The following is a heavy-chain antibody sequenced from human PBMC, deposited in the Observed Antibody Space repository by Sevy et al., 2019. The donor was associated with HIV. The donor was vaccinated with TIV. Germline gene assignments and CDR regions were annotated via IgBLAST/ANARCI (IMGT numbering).Heavy chain of an antibody. V-gene: IGHV3-23*01. J-gene: IGHJ3*02. Sequence: GGSLRLSCEASGFTFISYAMSWVRQAPGKGLEWVSTIYGSSGGTYYADSVKGRFTISRDNSKNTLYLQMNSLRTEDTAVYYCAGGRYDSSGSFDAFDIWVQGTMVTVSS. CDR2: IYGSSGGT. CDR3: AGGRYDSSGSFDAFDI. CDR1: GFTFISYA. D-gene: IGHD3-22*01.